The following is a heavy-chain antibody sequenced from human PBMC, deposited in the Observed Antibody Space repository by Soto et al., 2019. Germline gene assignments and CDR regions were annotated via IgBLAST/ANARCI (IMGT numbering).Heavy chain of an antibody. Sequence: QVQLQQWGAGLLKPSETLSLTCAVYGGSFSGYYWSWIRQPPGKGLEWIGEINHSGSTNYNPSLKSLVTISIGTSKNQFSLKLSSVTAAETAIYYCARDSLGIAVLGTGRSKNNWFDPWGQGTLVTVSS. J-gene: IGHJ5*02. CDR3: ARDSLGIAVLGTGRSKNNWFDP. CDR1: GGSFSGYY. CDR2: INHSGST. D-gene: IGHD6-19*01. V-gene: IGHV4-34*01.